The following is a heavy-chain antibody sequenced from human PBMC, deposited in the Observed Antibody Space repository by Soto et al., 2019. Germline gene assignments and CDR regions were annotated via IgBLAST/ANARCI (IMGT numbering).Heavy chain of an antibody. V-gene: IGHV1-18*01. Sequence: QVHLVQSGAEVKKPGASVKVSCKASGYTFTSYGISWVRQAPGQGLEWMGWISAYNGNTNYAQKLQGRVTMTTDTSTSTAYMELRSLRSDDTAVYYCARGGRHDSSGYYLPFSGMDVWGQGTTVTVSS. CDR1: GYTFTSYG. J-gene: IGHJ6*02. D-gene: IGHD3-22*01. CDR3: ARGGRHDSSGYYLPFSGMDV. CDR2: ISAYNGNT.